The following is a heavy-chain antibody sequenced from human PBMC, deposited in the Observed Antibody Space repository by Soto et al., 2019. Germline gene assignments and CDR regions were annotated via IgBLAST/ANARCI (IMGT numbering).Heavy chain of an antibody. V-gene: IGHV3-33*01. D-gene: IGHD3-9*01. Sequence: QVQLVESGGGVVQPGRSLRLSCAASGFTFSSYGMHWVRQAPGKGLEWVAVIWYDGSNKYYADSVKGRFTISRDNSKNTLYLQMNSLRAEDTAVYYCARDSAYYDILTGYRRGYYYGMDVW. J-gene: IGHJ6*01. CDR2: IWYDGSNK. CDR1: GFTFSSYG. CDR3: ARDSAYYDILTGYRRGYYYGMDV.